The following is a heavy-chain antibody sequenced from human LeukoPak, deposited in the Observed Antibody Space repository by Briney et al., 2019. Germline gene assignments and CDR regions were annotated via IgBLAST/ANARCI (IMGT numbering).Heavy chain of an antibody. CDR2: IYHSGST. V-gene: IGHV4-34*01. J-gene: IGHJ2*01. Sequence: SETLSLTCAVYGGSFSGYYWSWIRQPPGKGLEWIGSIYHSGSTYYNPSLKSRVTISIDTSKNQFSLKLTSVTAADTAVYYCARQTEPDYKTSGWYFDLWGRGTLVTVSS. CDR3: ARQTEPDYKTSGWYFDL. CDR1: GGSFSGYY. D-gene: IGHD1-14*01.